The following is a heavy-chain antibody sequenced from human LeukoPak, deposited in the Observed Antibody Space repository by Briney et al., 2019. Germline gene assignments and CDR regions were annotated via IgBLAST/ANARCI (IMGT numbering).Heavy chain of an antibody. D-gene: IGHD6-19*01. Sequence: GGSLRLSCAVSGFTFSSYAMHRVRQAPGKGLERVAVISFDGTNKYYAASVKGRFTMSRDNSKNTLYVQMNSLRPEDTAVYYCARGGGTTDSAWYGYYFDHWGQGTLVTVSS. V-gene: IGHV3-30*04. CDR3: ARGGGTTDSAWYGYYFDH. J-gene: IGHJ4*02. CDR1: GFTFSSYA. CDR2: ISFDGTNK.